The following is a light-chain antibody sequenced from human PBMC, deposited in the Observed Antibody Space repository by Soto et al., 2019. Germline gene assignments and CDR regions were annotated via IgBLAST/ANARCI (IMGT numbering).Light chain of an antibody. CDR2: DAS. J-gene: IGKJ1*01. Sequence: EIVLTQSPATLSLSPGERATPSCRASQSVSSYLAWYQQKPGQAPRLLIYDASNRATGIPARFSGSGSRTDFTLTISSLEPEDFAVYYCQQRSNWPPSTFGQGTKVAIK. CDR1: QSVSSY. CDR3: QQRSNWPPST. V-gene: IGKV3-11*01.